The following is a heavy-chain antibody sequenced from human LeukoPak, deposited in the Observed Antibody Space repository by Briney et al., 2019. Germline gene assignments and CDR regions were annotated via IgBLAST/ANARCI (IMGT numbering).Heavy chain of an antibody. CDR2: IWHDGSNK. V-gene: IGHV3-33*01. Sequence: PGRSLRLSCAASGFXFSSYGIHWVRQAPGKGLEWVAVIWHDGSNKFYTDSVKGRFTISRDISKNTLYLQMNSLRAEDTAVYYCTRWFGGGGYYYNMDVWGQGTTVTVSS. D-gene: IGHD3-10*01. CDR1: GFXFSSYG. CDR3: TRWFGGGGYYYNMDV. J-gene: IGHJ6*02.